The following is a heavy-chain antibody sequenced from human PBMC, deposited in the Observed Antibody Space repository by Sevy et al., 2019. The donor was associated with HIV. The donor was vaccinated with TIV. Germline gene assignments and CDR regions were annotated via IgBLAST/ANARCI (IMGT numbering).Heavy chain of an antibody. J-gene: IGHJ5*02. Sequence: SETLSLTCTVSGASITDYYWSWVRQPPGKGLEWIGNFYHSGSTNYNPSLKSRTTMSVDTSKNHFSLRLTSVTAADTAVYYCARDHLSQGLDPWGQGTLVTVSS. V-gene: IGHV4-59*01. CDR3: ARDHLSQGLDP. CDR2: FYHSGST. D-gene: IGHD3-3*02. CDR1: GASITDYY.